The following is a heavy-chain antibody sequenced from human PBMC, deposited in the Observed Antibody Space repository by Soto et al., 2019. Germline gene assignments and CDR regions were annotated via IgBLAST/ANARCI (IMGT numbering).Heavy chain of an antibody. Sequence: SETLYLTSTVSGYSISSSHWWGWIRQPPGKGLEWIGYIYYSGRTYYNPSLKSRVTMSVDTSKNQFSLKVSSVTAVDTAVYYCARSYRDYGMDVWGQGTTVTVS. D-gene: IGHD5-18*01. CDR1: GYSISSSHW. CDR2: IYYSGRT. CDR3: ARSYRDYGMDV. J-gene: IGHJ6*02. V-gene: IGHV4-28*01.